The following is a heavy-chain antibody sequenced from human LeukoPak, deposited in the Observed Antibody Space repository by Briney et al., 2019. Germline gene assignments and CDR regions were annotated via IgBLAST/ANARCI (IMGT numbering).Heavy chain of an antibody. Sequence: PGGSLRLSCAASGFTFSSYAMSWVRQAPGKGLEWVSAISGSGGSTYYADSVKGRFTISRDNSKNTLYLQMNSLRVEDTAVYYCAKDLTIFGRVIDYWGQGTLVTVSS. D-gene: IGHD3-3*01. J-gene: IGHJ4*02. V-gene: IGHV3-23*01. CDR3: AKDLTIFGRVIDY. CDR2: ISGSGGST. CDR1: GFTFSSYA.